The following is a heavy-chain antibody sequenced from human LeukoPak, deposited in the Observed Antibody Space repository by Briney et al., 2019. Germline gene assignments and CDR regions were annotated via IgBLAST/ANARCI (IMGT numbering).Heavy chain of an antibody. Sequence: GGSLRLSCAASGFTFRSYGMHWVRQAPGKGLEWVAVIWYDGSNKYYADSVKGRFTVSRDNSKNTLYLQMNSLSVEDTATYYCIRDFRSADLWGQGTLVTVTS. V-gene: IGHV3-33*01. CDR1: GFTFRSYG. J-gene: IGHJ5*02. CDR2: IWYDGSNK. CDR3: IRDFRSADL.